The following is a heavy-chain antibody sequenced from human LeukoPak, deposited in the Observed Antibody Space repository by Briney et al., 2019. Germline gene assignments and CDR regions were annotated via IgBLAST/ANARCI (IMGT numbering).Heavy chain of an antibody. J-gene: IGHJ4*02. Sequence: PGRSLRLSCAASGFTFSSYAMPWVRQAPGKGLEWVAVISYDGSNKFYADSVKGRFSISRDNSKNTLYLQMNSLRPEDTAVYYCARDSASSAWYRGPGYWGQGTLVTVSS. V-gene: IGHV3-30-3*01. CDR2: ISYDGSNK. CDR3: ARDSASSAWYRGPGY. CDR1: GFTFSSYA. D-gene: IGHD6-19*01.